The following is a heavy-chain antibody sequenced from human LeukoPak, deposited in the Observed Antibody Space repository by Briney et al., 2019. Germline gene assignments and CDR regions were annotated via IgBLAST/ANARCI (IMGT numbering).Heavy chain of an antibody. D-gene: IGHD4/OR15-4a*01. CDR2: VYNSGST. J-gene: IGHJ4*02. CDR3: AGVANYRSGERLDY. V-gene: IGHV4-4*07. Sequence: PSETLSLTCTVSSGSISNYYWSWIRQPAGKGLELIGRVYNSGSTNYNPSLKSRVTMSVGTSKNQFYLNLRSVTAADTAVYYCAGVANYRSGERLDYWGQGTLVTVSS. CDR1: SGSISNYY.